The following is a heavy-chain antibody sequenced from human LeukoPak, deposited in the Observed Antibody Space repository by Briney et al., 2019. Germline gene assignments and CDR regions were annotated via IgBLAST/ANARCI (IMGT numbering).Heavy chain of an antibody. Sequence: GGSLRLSCAASGFTFSSYSMNWVRQAPGKGLEWVSSISSSSSYIYYADSVKGRFTISRDNAKNSLYLQMNSLRAEDTAVYYCARDGTPATFLIGYWGQGTLVTVSS. V-gene: IGHV3-21*01. CDR2: ISSSSSYI. CDR1: GFTFSSYS. CDR3: ARDGTPATFLIGY. J-gene: IGHJ4*02. D-gene: IGHD3-16*01.